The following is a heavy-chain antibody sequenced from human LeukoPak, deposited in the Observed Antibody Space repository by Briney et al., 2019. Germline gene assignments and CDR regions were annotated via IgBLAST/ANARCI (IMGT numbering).Heavy chain of an antibody. J-gene: IGHJ4*02. V-gene: IGHV4-39*07. CDR3: ARGPYYFDS. Sequence: SETLSLTCTVSGASISGSGYYWGWVRQAPGKGLEWIGSIYHSGSTYYNPFLKSRVTISVDTSRNQFSVRLISVTAADTAVYYCARGPYYFDSWGQGTLVTASS. CDR1: GASISGSGYY. CDR2: IYHSGST.